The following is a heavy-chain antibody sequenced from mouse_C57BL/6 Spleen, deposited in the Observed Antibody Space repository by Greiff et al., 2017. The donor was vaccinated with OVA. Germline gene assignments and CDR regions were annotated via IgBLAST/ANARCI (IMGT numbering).Heavy chain of an antibody. D-gene: IGHD3-2*02. Sequence: QVQLQQPGAELVTPGASVKMSCKASGYTFTSYWITWVKQRPGQGLEWIGDIYPGSGSTNYNEKFKSKATLTVDTSSSTAYMQLSSLTSEDSAVYYCARDSSGYRSAYWGQGTLVTVSA. CDR2: IYPGSGST. CDR1: GYTFTSYW. V-gene: IGHV1-55*01. J-gene: IGHJ3*01. CDR3: ARDSSGYRSAY.